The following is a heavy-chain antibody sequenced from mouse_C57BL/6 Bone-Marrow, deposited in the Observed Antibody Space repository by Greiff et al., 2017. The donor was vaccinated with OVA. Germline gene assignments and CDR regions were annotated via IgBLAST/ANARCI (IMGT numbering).Heavy chain of an antibody. D-gene: IGHD2-3*01. CDR1: GFTFSDYG. CDR2: ISSVSSTI. CDR3: ARWLLSLYYFDY. Sequence: EVKLVESGGGLVKPGGSLKLSCAASGFTFSDYGMHWVRQAPEKGLEWVAYISSVSSTIYYADTVKGRFTISRDNAKNTLFLQMTSLRSEDTAMYYCARWLLSLYYFDYWGQGTTLTVSS. J-gene: IGHJ2*01. V-gene: IGHV5-17*01.